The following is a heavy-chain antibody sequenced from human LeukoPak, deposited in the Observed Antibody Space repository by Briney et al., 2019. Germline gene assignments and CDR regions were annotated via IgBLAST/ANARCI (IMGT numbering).Heavy chain of an antibody. CDR1: GFIFSSDS. D-gene: IGHD6-13*01. CDR2: ISSTGAYI. V-gene: IGHV3-21*01. Sequence: GGSLRLSCATSGFIFSSDSMIWVRQAPGKGLEWVSPISSTGAYIYYADSLKGRFTISRDNAKNSLYLQMNSLRADDTAVYYCARGLAAAGTRGPYWGQGTLVTVSS. CDR3: ARGLAAAGTRGPY. J-gene: IGHJ4*02.